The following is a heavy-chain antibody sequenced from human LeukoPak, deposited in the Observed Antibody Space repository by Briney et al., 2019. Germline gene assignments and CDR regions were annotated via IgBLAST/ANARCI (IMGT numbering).Heavy chain of an antibody. J-gene: IGHJ4*02. CDR3: AKESTQVIEVYFDS. D-gene: IGHD2/OR15-2a*01. V-gene: IGHV3-23*01. Sequence: PGGSLRLSCTASGFTFSSCAMSWVRQAPGKGLQWVSSITGSGVTSYYADSVKGRFTISRDNSKNTLYLEMNTLRADDTAVYFCAKESTQVIEVYFDSWGQGTLVTVSS. CDR2: ITGSGVTS. CDR1: GFTFSSCA.